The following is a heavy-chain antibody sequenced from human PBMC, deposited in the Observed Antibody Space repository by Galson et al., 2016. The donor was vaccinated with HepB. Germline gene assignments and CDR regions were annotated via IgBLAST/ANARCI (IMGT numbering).Heavy chain of an antibody. V-gene: IGHV3-53*01. CDR3: AGDWESGR. Sequence: SLRLSCAASGFIVSSNYMSWVRPAPGKGLEWVSVIYSAGSTYYADPVKGRFTISRDNSEDTLYLQLNSLRAEDTAVYYCAGDWESGRWGLGTLVTVSS. D-gene: IGHD1-26*01. J-gene: IGHJ4*02. CDR2: IYSAGST. CDR1: GFIVSSNY.